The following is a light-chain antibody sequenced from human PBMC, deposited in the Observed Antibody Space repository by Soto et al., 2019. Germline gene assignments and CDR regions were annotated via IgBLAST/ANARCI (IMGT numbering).Light chain of an antibody. CDR1: QSISDT. CDR3: QQYNNWPWT. CDR2: GAS. J-gene: IGKJ1*01. V-gene: IGKV3-15*01. Sequence: EIVMTQSPAAVSVSPGGRATLSCRASQSISDTLAWYQQKPGQAPRLLIHGASTRATGFPARFSGSGSGTDFTLTISSLQSEDFAVYYCQQYNNWPWTFGQGTKVE.